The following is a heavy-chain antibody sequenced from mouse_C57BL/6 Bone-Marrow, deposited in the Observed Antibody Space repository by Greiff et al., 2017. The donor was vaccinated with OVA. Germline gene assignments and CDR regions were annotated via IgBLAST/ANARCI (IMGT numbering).Heavy chain of an antibody. CDR1: GYTFTSYG. J-gene: IGHJ3*01. CDR2: IYPRSGNT. D-gene: IGHD1-1*01. CDR3: GRGLGDYGSGSWFAY. Sequence: QVQLQQSGAELARPGASVKLSCKASGYTFTSYGISWVKQRTGQGLEWIGEIYPRSGNTYYNEKFKGKATLTADKSSSTAYMELRSLTSEDSAVYFCGRGLGDYGSGSWFAYWGKGTLVTVSA. V-gene: IGHV1-81*01.